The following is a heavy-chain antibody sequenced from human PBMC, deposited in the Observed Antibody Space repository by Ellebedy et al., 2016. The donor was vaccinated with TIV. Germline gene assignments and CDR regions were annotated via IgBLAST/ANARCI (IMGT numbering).Heavy chain of an antibody. D-gene: IGHD1-1*01. CDR2: LSNDESSK. V-gene: IGHV3-30*15. CDR3: IRIVEAA. J-gene: IGHJ5*02. Sequence: PGGSLRLSCAASGFTFNIYTMHWVRQAPGKGLEWVAVLSNDESSKLYADAVRGRFTISRDNSWNTLYLEMSSLRPEDTAVYYCIRIVEAAWGQGTLVTVS. CDR1: GFTFNIYT.